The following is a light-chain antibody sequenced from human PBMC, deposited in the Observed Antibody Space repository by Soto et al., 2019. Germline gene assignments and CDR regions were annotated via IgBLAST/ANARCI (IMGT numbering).Light chain of an antibody. J-gene: IGKJ4*01. CDR2: DAS. V-gene: IGKV3-11*01. CDR1: QSVSSY. CDR3: QQRSNWPPLT. Sequence: EIVLTPSPGTLSLSPGERATLSCRASQSVSSYLAWYQQTPGQAPRLLIYDASNRATGIPARFSGSGSGTDFTLTISSLEPEDFAVYYCQQRSNWPPLTFGGGTKVDIK.